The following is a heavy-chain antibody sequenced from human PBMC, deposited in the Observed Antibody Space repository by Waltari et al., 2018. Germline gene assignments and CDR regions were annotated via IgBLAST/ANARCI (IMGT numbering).Heavy chain of an antibody. D-gene: IGHD3-10*01. J-gene: IGHJ4*02. Sequence: EVQLLESGGGLVQPGGSLRLSCAASGFTFSSSAMSWVRQAPGKGLEWVSGIYSGVITYYADSVKGRFTISRDNSKNTLYLQMNSLRAEDTAVYYCAKDLLLWFGEILEGGQGTLVTVSS. CDR2: IYSGVIT. V-gene: IGHV3-23*03. CDR3: AKDLLLWFGEILE. CDR1: GFTFSSSA.